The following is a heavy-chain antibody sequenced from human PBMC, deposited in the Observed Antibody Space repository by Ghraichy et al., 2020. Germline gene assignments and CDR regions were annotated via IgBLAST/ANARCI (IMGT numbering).Heavy chain of an antibody. V-gene: IGHV3-74*01. Sequence: GGSLRLSCEASGFTFNSFWMHWVRQAPGKGLVWVSRINNDGSGTNYADSVKGRFTFSRDNAKNTLYLQMNSLRTEDTAVYYCARDRPGYCSTSSCSYYFDLWGQGTRVTVSS. D-gene: IGHD2-2*01. J-gene: IGHJ4*02. CDR2: INNDGSGT. CDR1: GFTFNSFW. CDR3: ARDRPGYCSTSSCSYYFDL.